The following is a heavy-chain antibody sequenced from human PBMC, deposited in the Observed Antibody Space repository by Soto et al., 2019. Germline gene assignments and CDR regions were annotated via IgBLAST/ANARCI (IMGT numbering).Heavy chain of an antibody. Sequence: PGGSLRPSCAASGFTFSSRWMHWVRQAPGKGLVWVSRINSDGTTITYADSVKGRFTISRDNAKNTLYLQMNSLRAEDTAVYYCARGTQTTVTTRLFDCWGQGTLVTVSS. J-gene: IGHJ4*02. D-gene: IGHD4-17*01. CDR3: ARGTQTTVTTRLFDC. V-gene: IGHV3-74*01. CDR1: GFTFSSRW. CDR2: INSDGTTI.